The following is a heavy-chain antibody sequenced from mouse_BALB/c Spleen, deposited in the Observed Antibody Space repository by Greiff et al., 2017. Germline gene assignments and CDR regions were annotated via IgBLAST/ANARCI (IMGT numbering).Heavy chain of an antibody. V-gene: IGHV2-6-5*01. CDR2: IWGGGST. Sequence: VQGVESGPGLVAPSQSLSITCTVSGFSLTDYGVSWIRQPPGKGLEWLGVIWGGGSTYYNSALKSRLSISKDNSKSQVFLKMNSLQTDDTAMYYCAKHGSTVVATRGWYFDVWGAGTTVTVSS. CDR3: AKHGSTVVATRGWYFDV. CDR1: GFSLTDYG. D-gene: IGHD1-1*01. J-gene: IGHJ1*01.